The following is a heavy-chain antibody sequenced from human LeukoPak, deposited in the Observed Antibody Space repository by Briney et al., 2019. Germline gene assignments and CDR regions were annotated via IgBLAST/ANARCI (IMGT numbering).Heavy chain of an antibody. CDR3: ARVGDIDAFDI. CDR1: GFTFSSYS. CDR2: ISSNGGST. Sequence: GGSLRLSCAASGFTFSSYSMNWVRQAPGKGLEYVSAISSNGGSTYYANSVEGRFTISRDNSKDTLYLQMGSLRVEDMAVYYCARVGDIDAFDIWGQGTMVTVSS. D-gene: IGHD2-21*02. V-gene: IGHV3-64*01. J-gene: IGHJ3*02.